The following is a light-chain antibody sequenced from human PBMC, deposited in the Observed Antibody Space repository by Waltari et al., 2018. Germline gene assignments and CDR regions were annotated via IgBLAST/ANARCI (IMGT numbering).Light chain of an antibody. J-gene: IGKJ4*01. CDR2: VAT. Sequence: IVLTQPLGTLSLSPGAGTTLPSRTSQPSRTTYLSLYQQQPGQAPTLLIYVATSRATGVPERITGSGCRTVFSLTISSLEPEDFATYYCQQYDISPLTFGGGTKVEIK. V-gene: IGKV3-20*01. CDR3: QQYDISPLT. CDR1: QPSRTTY.